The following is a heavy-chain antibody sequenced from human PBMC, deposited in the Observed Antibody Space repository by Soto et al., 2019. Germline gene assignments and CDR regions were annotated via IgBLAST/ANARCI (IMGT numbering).Heavy chain of an antibody. Sequence: GGSLRLSCAASGFTFSSYGMHWVRQAPGKGLEWVAVISYDGSNKYYADSVKGRFTISRDNSKNTLYLQMNSLRAEDTAVYYCAKVIGSSGYYPPFDYWGQGTLVTVSS. CDR3: AKVIGSSGYYPPFDY. J-gene: IGHJ4*02. D-gene: IGHD3-22*01. V-gene: IGHV3-30*18. CDR2: ISYDGSNK. CDR1: GFTFSSYG.